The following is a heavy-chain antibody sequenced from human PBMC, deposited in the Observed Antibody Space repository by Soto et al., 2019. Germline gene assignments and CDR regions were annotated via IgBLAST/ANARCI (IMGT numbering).Heavy chain of an antibody. J-gene: IGHJ6*02. CDR1: GYTFTSYD. D-gene: IGHD4-4*01. Sequence: QVQLVQSGAEVKKPGASVKVSCKASGYTFTSYDINWVRQATGQGLEWMGWMNPNSGNTGYAQKFQGRVTMTRNTSISTVYMELSSLRSEDTAVYYCAREWTVTTSPDAYYYYGMDVWGQGTTVTVSS. CDR2: MNPNSGNT. CDR3: AREWTVTTSPDAYYYYGMDV. V-gene: IGHV1-8*01.